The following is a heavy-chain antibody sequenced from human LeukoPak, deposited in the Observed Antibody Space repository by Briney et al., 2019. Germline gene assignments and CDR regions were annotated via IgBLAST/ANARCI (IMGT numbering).Heavy chain of an antibody. V-gene: IGHV4-59*11. D-gene: IGHD1-26*01. Sequence: PSETLSLTCTVSGGSISSHYWSWIRQPPGKGLEWIGYIYYSGSTNYNPSLKSRVTISVDTSKNQFSLKLSSVTAADTAVYYCARDSGGATGKFDYWGQGTLVTVSS. CDR2: IYYSGST. CDR1: GGSISSHY. J-gene: IGHJ4*02. CDR3: ARDSGGATGKFDY.